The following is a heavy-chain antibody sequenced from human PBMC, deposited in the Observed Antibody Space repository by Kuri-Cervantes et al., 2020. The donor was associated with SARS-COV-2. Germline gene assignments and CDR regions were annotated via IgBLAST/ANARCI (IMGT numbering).Heavy chain of an antibody. CDR1: GFTFSLFA. J-gene: IGHJ4*02. CDR3: ARSRYCSSTSCPGGDY. D-gene: IGHD2-2*01. CDR2: ILHDGNNK. Sequence: LSLTCAASGFTFSLFAMHWVRQAPGQGLEWVAVILHDGNNKYYADSVKGRFTISRDNAKNSLYLQMNSLRAEDTALYYCARSRYCSSTSCPGGDYWGQGTLVTVSS. V-gene: IGHV3-30-3*01.